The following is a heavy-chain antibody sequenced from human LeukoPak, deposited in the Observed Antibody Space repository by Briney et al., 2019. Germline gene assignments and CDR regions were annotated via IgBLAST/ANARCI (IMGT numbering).Heavy chain of an antibody. CDR1: GYTFTGYY. V-gene: IGHV1-2*02. CDR2: INPNSGGT. D-gene: IGHD2-15*01. J-gene: IGHJ6*03. CDR3: ARGGSCSGGSCYWSGYYYMDV. Sequence: ASVKVSCKASGYTFTGYYMHWVRQAPGQGLEWMGWINPNSGGTNYAQKFQGRVTMTRDTSISTAYMELSRLRSDDTAVHYCARGGSCSGGSCYWSGYYYMDVWGKGTTVTVSS.